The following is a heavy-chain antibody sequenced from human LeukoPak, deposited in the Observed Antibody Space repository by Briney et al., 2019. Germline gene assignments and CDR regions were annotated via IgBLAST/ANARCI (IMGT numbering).Heavy chain of an antibody. J-gene: IGHJ5*02. CDR3: ARSPRLWFGEPPRWFDP. CDR2: IYYSGST. CDR1: GGSISSSSYY. V-gene: IGHV4-61*05. Sequence: SETLSLTCTVSGGSISSSSYYWGWIRQPPGKGLEWIGYIYYSGSTNYNPSLKSRVTISVDTSKNQFSLKLSSVTAADTAVYYCARSPRLWFGEPPRWFDPWGQGTLVTVSS. D-gene: IGHD3-10*01.